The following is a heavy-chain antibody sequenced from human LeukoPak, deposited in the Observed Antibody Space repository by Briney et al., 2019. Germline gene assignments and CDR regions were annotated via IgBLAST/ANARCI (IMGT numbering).Heavy chain of an antibody. Sequence: PSETLSLTCAVYGGSFSGYYWSWIRQPPGKGLEWIGEINHSGSTNYNPSLKSRVTISVGTSKNQFSLKLSSVTAADTAVYYCARVKVPAAIHGVDYWGQGTLVTVSS. J-gene: IGHJ4*02. CDR1: GGSFSGYY. V-gene: IGHV4-34*01. CDR2: INHSGST. D-gene: IGHD2-2*02. CDR3: ARVKVPAAIHGVDY.